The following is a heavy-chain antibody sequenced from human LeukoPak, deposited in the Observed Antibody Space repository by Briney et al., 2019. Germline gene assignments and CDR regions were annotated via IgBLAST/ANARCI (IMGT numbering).Heavy chain of an antibody. CDR2: IYYSGST. D-gene: IGHD3-16*02. J-gene: IGHJ4*02. V-gene: IGHV4-39*01. CDR3: ARRSDYVWGNFRYVAAFDS. CDR1: GGSISSSSYY. Sequence: SETLSLTCTVSGGSISSSSYYWGWIRQPPGKGLEWIGTIYYSGSTYYKPSLKSRVTISVDSSKTQFFLKLNSLTAADTAVYYCARRSDYVWGNFRYVAAFDSWGQGTLVTVSS.